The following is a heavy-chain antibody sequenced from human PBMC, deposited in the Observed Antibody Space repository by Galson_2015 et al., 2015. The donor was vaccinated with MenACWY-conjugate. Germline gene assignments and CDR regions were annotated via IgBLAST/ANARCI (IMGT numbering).Heavy chain of an antibody. CDR3: ARTYSPFDH. CDR1: GFTFTTFW. V-gene: IGHV3-7*03. J-gene: IGHJ4*02. D-gene: IGHD4-11*01. CDR2: IKQDGSDT. Sequence: SLRLSCAASGFTFTTFWMTWVRQAPGKGLEWVANIKQDGSDTNYVDSVKGRFTIFRDNAKNLLYLQMNSLRADDTAVYYCARTYSPFDHWGQGTLVTVSS.